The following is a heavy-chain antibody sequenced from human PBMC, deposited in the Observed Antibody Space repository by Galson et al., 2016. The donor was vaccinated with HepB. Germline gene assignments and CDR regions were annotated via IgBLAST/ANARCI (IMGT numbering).Heavy chain of an antibody. CDR3: AKDLWEGAVDGGEDLDY. CDR1: RFTFSDYG. Sequence: SLRLSCAASRFTFSDYGLHWVRQAPGKGLEWLAVITHDGSKRLCGDSVQGRFTISRDDSKDTVYLEMHSLRPEDTAVYYCAKDLWEGAVDGGEDLDYWGQGTLVTVSS. V-gene: IGHV3-30*18. D-gene: IGHD6-19*01. J-gene: IGHJ4*02. CDR2: ITHDGSKR.